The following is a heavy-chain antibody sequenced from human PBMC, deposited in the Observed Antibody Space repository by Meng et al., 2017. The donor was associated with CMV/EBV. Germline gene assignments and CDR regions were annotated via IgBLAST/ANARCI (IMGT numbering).Heavy chain of an antibody. CDR3: ARDIVVVPAARTNYYYYYGMDV. CDR2: IKQDGSEK. V-gene: IGHV3-7*01. Sequence: GSLKISCAASGFTFSSYWMSWVRQAPGKGLEWVANIKQDGSEKYYVDSVKGRFTISRDNAKNSLYLQMNSLRAEDTAVYYCARDIVVVPAARTNYYYYYGMDVWGQGTTVTVSS. CDR1: GFTFSSYW. D-gene: IGHD2-2*01. J-gene: IGHJ6*02.